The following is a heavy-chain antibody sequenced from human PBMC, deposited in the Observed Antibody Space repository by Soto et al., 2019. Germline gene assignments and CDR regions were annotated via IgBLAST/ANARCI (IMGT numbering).Heavy chain of an antibody. CDR2: LWYDGSNK. Sequence: GGSLRLSCAASGFTLTKYGKHWVRQAPVNGLEWVAILWYDGSNKYYADSVKGRFTISRDNSKNTVYLQMNSLRAEDTAMYYCARQIYDSESGPNFQHYFDSWGQGTLVTVSS. CDR3: ARQIYDSESGPNFQHYFDS. CDR1: GFTLTKYG. J-gene: IGHJ4*02. V-gene: IGHV3-33*01. D-gene: IGHD3-3*01.